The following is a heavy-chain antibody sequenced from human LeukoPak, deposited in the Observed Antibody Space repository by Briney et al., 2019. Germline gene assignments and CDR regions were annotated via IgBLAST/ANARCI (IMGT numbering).Heavy chain of an antibody. D-gene: IGHD4-17*01. CDR1: GFTFSSYG. V-gene: IGHV3-30*02. CDR2: IRYDGSNK. CDR3: AKDRYYGDYFDY. J-gene: IGHJ4*02. Sequence: GGSLRLSCAASGFTFSSYGMHWVRQAPGKGLEWVAFIRYDGSNKYDADSVKGRFTISRDNSKNTLYLQMNSLRAEDTAVYYCAKDRYYGDYFDYWGQGTPVTVSS.